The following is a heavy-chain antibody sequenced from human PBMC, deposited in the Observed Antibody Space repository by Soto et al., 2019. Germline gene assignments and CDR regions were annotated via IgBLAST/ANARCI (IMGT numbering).Heavy chain of an antibody. D-gene: IGHD6-6*01. J-gene: IGHJ4*02. Sequence: GGSLRLSCAASGFTFSSYAMSWVRQAPGKGLEWVSAISGSGGSTYYADSVKGRFTISRDNSKNTLYLQMNSLRAEDTAVYYCASPPPYSSSPYSFDYWGQGTLVTVSS. CDR1: GFTFSSYA. V-gene: IGHV3-23*01. CDR3: ASPPPYSSSPYSFDY. CDR2: ISGSGGST.